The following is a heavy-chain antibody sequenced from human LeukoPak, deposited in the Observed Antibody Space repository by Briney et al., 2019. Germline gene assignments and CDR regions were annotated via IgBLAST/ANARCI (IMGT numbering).Heavy chain of an antibody. CDR3: ARPEVDGADY. J-gene: IGHJ4*02. CDR1: GFTFSTYA. CDR2: IYSGGDT. D-gene: IGHD3-16*01. V-gene: IGHV3-66*04. Sequence: GGSLRLSCAASGFTFSTYAMTWVRQPPGKGLEWVSVIYSGGDTYYADSVKGRFTISIDYSKNTVFLQMNSLRAEDTAVYYCARPEVDGADYWGQGTLVTVSS.